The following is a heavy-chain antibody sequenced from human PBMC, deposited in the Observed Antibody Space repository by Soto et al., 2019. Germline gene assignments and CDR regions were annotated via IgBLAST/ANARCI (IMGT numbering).Heavy chain of an antibody. Sequence: SVKVSCKASGGTFSSYTISWVRQAPGQGLEWMGRIIPILGIANYAQKFQGRVTITADKSMSTAYMELSSLRSEDTAVYYCASGYCSGGSCYLVILDYCGQGTLVTVSS. CDR1: GGTFSSYT. CDR2: IIPILGIA. V-gene: IGHV1-69*02. D-gene: IGHD2-15*01. J-gene: IGHJ4*02. CDR3: ASGYCSGGSCYLVILDY.